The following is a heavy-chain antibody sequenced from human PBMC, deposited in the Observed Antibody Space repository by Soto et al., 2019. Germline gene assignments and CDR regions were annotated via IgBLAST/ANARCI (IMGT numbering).Heavy chain of an antibody. CDR2: IYDSGTT. J-gene: IGHJ3*02. Sequence: QVQLQESGPGLEKASETLSLTCTVSGGSMSGYYWSWIRQPPGKGLEWIGFIYDSGTTNYNPSLKSRGTISIDTSKNQFSLKLTSVTAADTAVYYCARVSHIVVVPAVRGAFDIWGQGTMITVSS. V-gene: IGHV4-59*01. CDR1: GGSMSGYY. D-gene: IGHD2-21*02. CDR3: ARVSHIVVVPAVRGAFDI.